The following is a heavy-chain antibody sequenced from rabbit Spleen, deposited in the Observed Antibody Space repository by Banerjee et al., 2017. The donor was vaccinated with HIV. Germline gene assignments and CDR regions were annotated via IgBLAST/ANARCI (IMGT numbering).Heavy chain of an antibody. CDR3: ARDVSYRIYRPNL. J-gene: IGHJ4*01. Sequence: QEQLVESGGGLVQPGGSLKLSCKASGFDFSSYYMNWVRQAPGKGLEWVACAYAGSSGSTYSATWAKGRFTITRSTSLNTVTLQLSSLTAADTATYFCARDVSYRIYRPNLWGPGTLVTVS. D-gene: IGHD5-1*01. V-gene: IGHV1S47*01. CDR2: AYAGSSGST. CDR1: GFDFSSYY.